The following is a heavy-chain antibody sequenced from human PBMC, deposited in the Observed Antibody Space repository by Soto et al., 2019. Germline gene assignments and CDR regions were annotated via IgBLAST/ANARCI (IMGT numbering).Heavy chain of an antibody. J-gene: IGHJ4*02. CDR2: IYLSDSDT. V-gene: IGHV5-51*03. CDR3: ASGVVVVPTAILFRY. Sequence: PGESLKISCQTSGYSFTNYWNAWVRQMPGKGLEWMGVIYLSDSDTKYSPSFQGQVTISADKSISAAYLQWSSLEASDTAMYYCASGVVVVPTAILFRYWGQGTLVTVYS. D-gene: IGHD2-2*02. CDR1: GYSFTNYW.